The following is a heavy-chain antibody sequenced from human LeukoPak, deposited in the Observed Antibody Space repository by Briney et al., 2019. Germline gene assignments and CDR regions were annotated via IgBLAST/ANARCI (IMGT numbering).Heavy chain of an antibody. Sequence: PGGSLRLSCAASGFTFSSYGMHWVRQAPGKGLEWVAVIWYDGSNKYYADSVKGRSTISRDNSKNTLYLQMNSLRAEDTAVYYCAREEGGWYIGYWGQGTLVTVSS. J-gene: IGHJ4*02. V-gene: IGHV3-33*01. CDR3: AREEGGWYIGY. CDR2: IWYDGSNK. CDR1: GFTFSSYG. D-gene: IGHD6-19*01.